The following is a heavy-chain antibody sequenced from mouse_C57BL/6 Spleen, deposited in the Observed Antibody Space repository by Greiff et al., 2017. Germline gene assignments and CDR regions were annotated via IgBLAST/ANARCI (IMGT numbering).Heavy chain of an antibody. CDR3: ARGITTGYWYFDG. Sequence: EVKLVESGGGLVKPGGSLKLSCAASGFTFSSYAMSWVRQTPEKRLEWVATISDGGSYTYYPDNVKGRFTISRDNAKNNLYLQMSHLKSEDTAMYYCARGITTGYWYFDGWGTGTTVTVSS. J-gene: IGHJ1*03. CDR2: ISDGGSYT. D-gene: IGHD2-4*01. V-gene: IGHV5-4*03. CDR1: GFTFSSYA.